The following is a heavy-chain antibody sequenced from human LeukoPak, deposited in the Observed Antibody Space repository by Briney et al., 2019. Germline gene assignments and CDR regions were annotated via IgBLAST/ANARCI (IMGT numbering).Heavy chain of an antibody. CDR3: ARAPSESSYSSGYYYYLGYYYYGMDV. J-gene: IGHJ6*02. V-gene: IGHV3-53*01. Sequence: GGSLRLSCAASGFTVSSNYMSWVRQAPGKGLEWVSVIYSGGSTYYADSVKGRFTISRDNSKNTLYLQMNSLRAEDTAVYYCARAPSESSYSSGYYYYLGYYYYGMDVWGQGTTVTVSS. CDR1: GFTVSSNY. CDR2: IYSGGST. D-gene: IGHD3-22*01.